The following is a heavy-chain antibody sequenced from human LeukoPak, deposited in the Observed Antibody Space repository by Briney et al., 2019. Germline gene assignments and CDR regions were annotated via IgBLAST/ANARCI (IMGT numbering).Heavy chain of an antibody. J-gene: IGHJ5*02. CDR3: ARGQWRAAAGTRPDNWFDP. CDR1: GGTFSSYA. CDR2: IIPILGIA. Sequence: ASVKVSCKASGGTFSSYAISWVRQAPGQGLEWMGRIIPILGIANYAQKFQGRVTITADKSTSTAYMELSSLRSEDTAVYYCARGQWRAAAGTRPDNWFDPWGQGTLVTVSS. V-gene: IGHV1-69*04. D-gene: IGHD6-13*01.